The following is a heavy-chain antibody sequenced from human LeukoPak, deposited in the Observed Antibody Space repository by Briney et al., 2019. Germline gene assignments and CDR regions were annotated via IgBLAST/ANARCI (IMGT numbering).Heavy chain of an antibody. CDR1: GFTFSSYG. J-gene: IGHJ4*02. CDR2: IRYDGSNK. CDR3: AKDRWNVVVTADY. V-gene: IGHV3-30*02. D-gene: IGHD2-21*02. Sequence: GGSLRLSCAASGFTFSSYGMHWVRQAPGKGLEWVAFIRYDGSNKYYADSVKGRFTISRDNSKNTLYLQMNSLRAEDTAVYCCAKDRWNVVVTADYWGQGTLVTVSS.